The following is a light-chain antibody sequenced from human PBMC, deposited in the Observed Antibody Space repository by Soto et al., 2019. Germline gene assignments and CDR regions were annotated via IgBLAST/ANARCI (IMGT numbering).Light chain of an antibody. CDR1: QNASSN. CDR3: QQRSNRHPWT. J-gene: IGKJ1*01. V-gene: IGKV3-11*01. CDR2: DGA. Sequence: DIVLTHAPATLSFSLGDRATLSCRASQNASSNLAWYQQQPAQEPTKLIYDGATTVTSIPATLSGSSSGTDYTLPISSLEPEDFAVSYCQQRSNRHPWTFGQGTKVDIK.